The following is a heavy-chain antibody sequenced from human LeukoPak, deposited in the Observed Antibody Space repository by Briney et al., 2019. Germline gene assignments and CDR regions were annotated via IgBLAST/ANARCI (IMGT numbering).Heavy chain of an antibody. CDR2: IYFPGTT. CDR3: ARHSSRYGTFHN. Sequence: SETLSLTCTVSGGSVSNSSYYWGWIRQPPGKGLEWIGSIYFPGTTHYNPSLKSRVTISIDTAKNQFSLKLTAVTAADTAVYYCARHSSRYGTFHNWGQGTLVTVPS. J-gene: IGHJ4*02. D-gene: IGHD6-13*01. CDR1: GGSVSNSSYY. V-gene: IGHV4-39*01.